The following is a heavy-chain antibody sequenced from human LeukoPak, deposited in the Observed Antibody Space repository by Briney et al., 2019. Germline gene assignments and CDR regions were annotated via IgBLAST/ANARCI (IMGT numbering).Heavy chain of an antibody. CDR2: IYYTGST. CDR1: GGSISSGNYY. CDR3: ARGWLQPFDY. V-gene: IGHV4-39*01. Sequence: SETLSLTCTVSGGSISSGNYYWGWIRQPPGKALEWIGSIYYTGSTNYNPSLKSRVTISVDTSKNQFSLKLRSVTAADTAVYYCARGWLQPFDYWGQGTLVTVSS. D-gene: IGHD5-24*01. J-gene: IGHJ4*02.